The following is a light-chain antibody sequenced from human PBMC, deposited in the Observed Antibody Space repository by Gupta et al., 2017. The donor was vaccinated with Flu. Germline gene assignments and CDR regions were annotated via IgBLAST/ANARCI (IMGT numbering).Light chain of an antibody. V-gene: IGLV3-19*01. CDR1: SLRNPY. CDR2: AKN. J-gene: IGLJ2*01. Sequence: SSDLTQDPAVSVALGQTVRITCQGDSLRNPYASWYQQKPGQAPVLVIYAKNIRPSGIPDRFSGSSSGNTASLTIARARAEDEADYYCNSRDRNDNHQAVFGGGTKLTVL. CDR3: NSRDRNDNHQAV.